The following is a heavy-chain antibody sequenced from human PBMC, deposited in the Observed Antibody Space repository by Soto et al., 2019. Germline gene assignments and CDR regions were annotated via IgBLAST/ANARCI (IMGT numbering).Heavy chain of an antibody. CDR3: ARISDKGGYTKNWFDP. Sequence: TLSLTCTVSGGSISSGGHFWNWIRQHPGKGLEWIGYISYSGNTYYNPSLKSRVTISVDTSKNQFSLKMSSVTAADTAVYYCARISDKGGYTKNWFDPWGQGTLVTVSS. V-gene: IGHV4-31*03. D-gene: IGHD5-12*01. J-gene: IGHJ5*02. CDR2: ISYSGNT. CDR1: GGSISSGGHF.